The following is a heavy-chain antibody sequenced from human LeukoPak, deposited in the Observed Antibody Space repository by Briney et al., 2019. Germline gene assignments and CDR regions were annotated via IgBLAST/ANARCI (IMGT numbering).Heavy chain of an antibody. Sequence: ASVKVSCKTSGGTFSSSAITWVRQAPGQGLEWMGRIIPVLNITTYAQKFQGSVTITADTSTSTVYMGLSSLRSEETAVYYCARDQGLTAPPPYGLDVWGQGTTVIVSS. CDR2: IIPVLNIT. J-gene: IGHJ6*02. V-gene: IGHV1-69*04. CDR3: ARDQGLTAPPPYGLDV. D-gene: IGHD5-18*01. CDR1: GGTFSSSA.